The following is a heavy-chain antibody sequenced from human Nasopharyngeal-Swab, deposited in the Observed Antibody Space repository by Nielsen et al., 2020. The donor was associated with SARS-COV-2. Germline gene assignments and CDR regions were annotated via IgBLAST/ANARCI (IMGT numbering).Heavy chain of an antibody. CDR3: ARGWGFGELLGAFDI. CDR2: IYYSGST. J-gene: IGHJ3*02. Sequence: SETLSLTCTVSGGSISSSSYYWGWIRQPPGKGLEWIGSIYYSGSTYYNPSLKSRVTISVDTSKNQFSLKLSSVTAADTAVYYCARGWGFGELLGAFDIWGQGTMVTVSS. V-gene: IGHV4-39*01. D-gene: IGHD3-10*01. CDR1: GGSISSSSYY.